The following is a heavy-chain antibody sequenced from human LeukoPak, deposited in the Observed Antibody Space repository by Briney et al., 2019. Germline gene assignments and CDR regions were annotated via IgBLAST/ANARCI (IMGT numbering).Heavy chain of an antibody. J-gene: IGHJ4*02. V-gene: IGHV3-30*02. CDR2: IWYDGSDE. CDR1: GFTFSSYG. Sequence: GGSLRLSCAASGFTFSSYGMHWVRQAPGKGLEWVAFIWYDGSDEYYADSVKGRFTISRDNSKNTLYLQMNSLTTEDTAVYYCAKGGGELGSGSLDYWGQGTLVTVSS. D-gene: IGHD3-10*01. CDR3: AKGGGELGSGSLDY.